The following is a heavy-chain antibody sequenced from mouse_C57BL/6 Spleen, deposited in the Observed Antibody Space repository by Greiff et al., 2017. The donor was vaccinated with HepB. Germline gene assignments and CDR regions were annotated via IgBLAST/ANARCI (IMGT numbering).Heavy chain of an antibody. CDR3: AMWGDYDSPDY. D-gene: IGHD2-4*01. V-gene: IGHV1-55*01. CDR1: GYTFTSYW. J-gene: IGHJ3*01. Sequence: QVQLQQPGAELVKPGASVKMSCKASGYTFTSYWITWVKQRPGQGLEWIGDIYPGSGSTNYNEKFKSKATLTVDTASSTAYMQLSSLTSEDSAVYYSAMWGDYDSPDYWGQGTLVTVSA. CDR2: IYPGSGST.